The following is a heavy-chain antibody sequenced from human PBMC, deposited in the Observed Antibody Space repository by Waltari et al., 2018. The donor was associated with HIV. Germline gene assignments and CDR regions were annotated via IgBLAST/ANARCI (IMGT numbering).Heavy chain of an antibody. D-gene: IGHD3-9*01. J-gene: IGHJ2*01. CDR3: ARGLSYFDGKPLPWYLDL. CDR2: MGTTPTAR. CDR1: VFSLSSYS. Sequence: SGGGSIQPGGSLRLSCVASVFSLSSYSVTWFNQTPGKPLEWVSYMGTTPTARYYEDSVRDRFTVFADKTKQSVYLQISNLQDEDSAVYYCARGLSYFDGKPLPWYLDLWGRGSRVTVAS. V-gene: IGHV3-48*02.